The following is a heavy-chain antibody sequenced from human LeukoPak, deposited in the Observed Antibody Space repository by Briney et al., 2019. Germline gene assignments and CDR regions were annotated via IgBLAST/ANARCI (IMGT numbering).Heavy chain of an antibody. CDR3: AKDLRILMVRGGIDY. J-gene: IGHJ4*02. V-gene: IGHV3-30*02. D-gene: IGHD3-10*01. CDR2: IRYDGSNK. CDR1: GFTFSSYG. Sequence: GGSLRLSCAASGFTFSSYGMHWVRQAPGKGLEWVAFIRYDGSNKYYADSVKGRFTISRDNSKNTLYLQMNSLRAEDTAVYYCAKDLRILMVRGGIDYWGQGTLATVSS.